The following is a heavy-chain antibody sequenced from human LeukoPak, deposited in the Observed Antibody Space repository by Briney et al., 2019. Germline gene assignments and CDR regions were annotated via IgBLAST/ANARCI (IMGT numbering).Heavy chain of an antibody. V-gene: IGHV3-74*01. D-gene: IGHD5-24*01. CDR3: ARAQDTYNSLYFDY. CDR2: IHSDGRVT. Sequence: PSETPSLTCAVSGDSMTSNNWWSWVRQPPGKGLVWVSRIHSDGRVTTYADSVKGRFTISKDSARNTLYLQMNTLRVEDTAVYYCARAQDTYNSLYFDYWGQGALVTVPS. CDR1: GDSMTSNNW. J-gene: IGHJ4*02.